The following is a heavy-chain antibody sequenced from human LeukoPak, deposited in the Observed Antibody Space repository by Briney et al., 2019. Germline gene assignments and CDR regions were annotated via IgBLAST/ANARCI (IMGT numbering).Heavy chain of an antibody. V-gene: IGHV3-30*04. CDR1: GFTFSSYA. D-gene: IGHD3-22*01. J-gene: IGHJ4*02. CDR2: ISYDGSNK. CDR3: PRAQEGYYDSSGYPDY. Sequence: PGGSLRLSCAASGFTFSSYAMRWVRQAPGKGLEWVAVISYDGSNKYYADSVKGRFTISRDNSKNTLNLQTNSLRAEDTAGYYCPRAQEGYYDSSGYPDYWGQGTLVTVSS.